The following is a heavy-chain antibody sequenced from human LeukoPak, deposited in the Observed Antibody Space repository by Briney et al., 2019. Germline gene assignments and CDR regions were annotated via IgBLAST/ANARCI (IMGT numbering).Heavy chain of an antibody. V-gene: IGHV5-51*01. J-gene: IGHJ6*02. CDR3: ARGMDLMATTEPPNYGMDV. D-gene: IGHD5-24*01. Sequence: GESLKISCKGSGYSFTSYWIGWVRQMPGKGLEWMGIINPGDSDTRYSPSFQGQVTISVDKSINTAYLQWSSLRSEDTAVYYCARGMDLMATTEPPNYGMDVWGQGTTVTVSS. CDR2: INPGDSDT. CDR1: GYSFTSYW.